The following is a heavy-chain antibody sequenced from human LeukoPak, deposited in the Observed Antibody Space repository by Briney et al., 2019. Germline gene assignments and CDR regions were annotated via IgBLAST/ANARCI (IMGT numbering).Heavy chain of an antibody. Sequence: GGSLRLSCAASGFTFSDYYMSWIRQAPGKGLEWVAVISYDGSNKYYADSVKGRFTISRDNSKNTLYLQMNSLRAEDTAVYYCAKDRYYDSSGYPYYYGMDVWGQGTTVTVSS. CDR1: GFTFSDYY. V-gene: IGHV3-30*18. J-gene: IGHJ6*02. CDR2: ISYDGSNK. D-gene: IGHD3-22*01. CDR3: AKDRYYDSSGYPYYYGMDV.